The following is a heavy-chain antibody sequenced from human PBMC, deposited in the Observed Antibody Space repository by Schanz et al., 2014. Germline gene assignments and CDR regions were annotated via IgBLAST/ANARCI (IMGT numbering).Heavy chain of an antibody. CDR2: VYHSGST. J-gene: IGHJ4*02. Sequence: QVQLQESGPGLVKPSETLSLTCTVSGYSISSGYYWGWIRQPPGKGLEWIGSVYHSGSTYYNPSLKGRVPILVDTSKTQFSLKLSSVTAADTAVYYCARSTGDPFDYWGQGTLVTVSS. V-gene: IGHV4-38-2*02. D-gene: IGHD7-27*01. CDR3: ARSTGDPFDY. CDR1: GYSISSGYY.